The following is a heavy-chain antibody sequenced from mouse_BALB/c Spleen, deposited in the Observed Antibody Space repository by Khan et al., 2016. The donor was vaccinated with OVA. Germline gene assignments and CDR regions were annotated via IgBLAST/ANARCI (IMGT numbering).Heavy chain of an antibody. Sequence: VQLQQSGAELARPGASVKMSCKASGYTFTSYTMHWVKQRPGKGLEWIGYINPSNDYTNYNQNFKDKATLILEKSSSTAYMQLRSLTSEDTSVDYCVREGAYHRSDGWFAYWGQGTLVTVSA. V-gene: IGHV1-4*01. CDR2: INPSNDYT. J-gene: IGHJ3*01. CDR3: VREGAYHRSDGWFAY. CDR1: GYTFTSYT. D-gene: IGHD2-14*01.